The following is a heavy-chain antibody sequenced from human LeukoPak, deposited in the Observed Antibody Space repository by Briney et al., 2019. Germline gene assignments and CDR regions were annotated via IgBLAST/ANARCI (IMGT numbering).Heavy chain of an antibody. D-gene: IGHD6-19*01. Sequence: SETLSLTCTVSGGSISIFYWSWIRQPPGKGLEWIGDIYYSGITNYNPSLKSRLTISLDTSKNQFSLRLTSVTAADTAVYYCARIDAVAATPTSFDYWGQGTLVTVSS. J-gene: IGHJ4*02. CDR2: IYYSGIT. CDR1: GGSISIFY. V-gene: IGHV4-59*01. CDR3: ARIDAVAATPTSFDY.